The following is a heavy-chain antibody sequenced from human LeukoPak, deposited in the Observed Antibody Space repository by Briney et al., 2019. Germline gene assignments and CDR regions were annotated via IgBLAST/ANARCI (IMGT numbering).Heavy chain of an antibody. J-gene: IGHJ5*02. CDR1: GGSISSSNSY. V-gene: IGHV4-39*01. CDR3: ARNRYYYGSGNYGVPNWFDP. Sequence: SETLSLTCTVSGGSISSSNSYWGWIRQPPGKGLEWIGSIYYSGNTYYNASLKSQVSISIDTSKNQFSLKLNSVTAADTAVYYCARNRYYYGSGNYGVPNWFDPWGQGTLVTVSS. CDR2: IYYSGNT. D-gene: IGHD3-10*01.